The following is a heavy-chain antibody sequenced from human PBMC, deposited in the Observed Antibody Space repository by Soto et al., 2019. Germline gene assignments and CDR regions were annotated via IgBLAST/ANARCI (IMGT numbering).Heavy chain of an antibody. V-gene: IGHV1-8*01. J-gene: IGHJ6*03. CDR2: MNPNSGNT. Sequence: ASVKVSCKASGYTFTSYDINWVRQATGQRLEWMGWMNPNSGNTGYAQKFQGRVTMTRNTSISTAYMELSSLRSEDTAVYYCARGNWNYAVYYYYYMDVWGKGTTVTVSS. CDR3: ARGNWNYAVYYYYYMDV. D-gene: IGHD1-7*01. CDR1: GYTFTSYD.